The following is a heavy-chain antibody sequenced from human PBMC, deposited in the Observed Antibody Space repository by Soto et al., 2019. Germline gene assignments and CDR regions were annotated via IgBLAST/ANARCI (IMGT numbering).Heavy chain of an antibody. CDR2: IYHGGST. Sequence: SETLSLTCAVSGYSISSGYYWGWIRQPPVKGLEWIGFIYHGGSTYYNPSLKSRVTISVDTSKNQSSLKLSSVTAADTAVYYCARDWIPDKDYYYGMDVWGQGTTVTVSS. J-gene: IGHJ6*02. D-gene: IGHD5-18*01. CDR1: GYSISSGYY. CDR3: ARDWIPDKDYYYGMDV. V-gene: IGHV4-38-2*02.